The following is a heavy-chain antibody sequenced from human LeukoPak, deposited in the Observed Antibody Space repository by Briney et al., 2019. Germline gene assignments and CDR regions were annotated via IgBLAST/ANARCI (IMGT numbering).Heavy chain of an antibody. Sequence: GGSLRLSCAASGFTFSSYGMHWVRQAPGKGLEWVAFIRYDGSNKYYADSVKGRFTISRDNSKNTLYLQMNSLRAEDTAVHYCAREPITMVRGVIKSAGAFDIWGQGTMVTVSS. D-gene: IGHD3-10*01. CDR3: AREPITMVRGVIKSAGAFDI. V-gene: IGHV3-30*02. J-gene: IGHJ3*02. CDR1: GFTFSSYG. CDR2: IRYDGSNK.